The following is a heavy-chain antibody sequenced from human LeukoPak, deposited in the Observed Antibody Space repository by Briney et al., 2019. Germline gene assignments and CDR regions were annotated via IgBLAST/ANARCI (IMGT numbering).Heavy chain of an antibody. Sequence: GGSLRLSCAASGFTVSSNYMSWVRQAPGKRLGWVSVIYSGGSTYYADSVKGRFTISRDNSKNTLYLQMNSLRAEDTAVYYCARGYYYDSSGYLDYWGQGTLVTVSS. CDR2: IYSGGST. V-gene: IGHV3-53*01. J-gene: IGHJ4*02. CDR3: ARGYYYDSSGYLDY. CDR1: GFTVSSNY. D-gene: IGHD3-22*01.